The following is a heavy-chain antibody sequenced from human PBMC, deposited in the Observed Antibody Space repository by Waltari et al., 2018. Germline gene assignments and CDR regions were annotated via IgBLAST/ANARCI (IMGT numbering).Heavy chain of an antibody. J-gene: IGHJ4*02. V-gene: IGHV3-7*04. D-gene: IGHD2-21*02. Sequence: EVQLVESGGGLVQPGGSLRLSCSGSGFTFTNHWMSWVRQAPGKGPEWVARIKEEGSEKYYVDTMKGRFTISRDNAKNSLSLQMDSLRAEDTAVYFCARGVTTVEYWGQGTLVTVSS. CDR3: ARGVTTVEY. CDR2: IKEEGSEK. CDR1: GFTFTNHW.